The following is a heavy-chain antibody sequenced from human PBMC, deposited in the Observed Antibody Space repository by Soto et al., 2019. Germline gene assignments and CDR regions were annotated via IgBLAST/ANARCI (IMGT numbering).Heavy chain of an antibody. J-gene: IGHJ5*02. V-gene: IGHV4-31*03. Sequence: SETLSLTCTVSGGSISSGGYYWSWIRQHPGKGLEWIGYIYYSGSTYYNPSLKSRVTISVDTSKNQFSLKLSSVTAADTAVYYCARGWGSSTAMVYNWFDPWGQGTLVTVSS. D-gene: IGHD5-18*01. CDR3: ARGWGSSTAMVYNWFDP. CDR1: GGSISSGGYY. CDR2: IYYSGST.